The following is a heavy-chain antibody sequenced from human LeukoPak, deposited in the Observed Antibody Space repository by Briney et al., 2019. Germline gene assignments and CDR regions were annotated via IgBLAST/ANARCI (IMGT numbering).Heavy chain of an antibody. V-gene: IGHV4-39*07. CDR2: IYYSGST. CDR3: ARGPDTANVDY. Sequence: SETLSLTCTVSGGSISSSSYYWGWIRQPPGKGLEWIGSIYYSGSTYYNPSLKSRVTISVDTSKNQFSLKLSSVTAADTAVYYCARGPDTANVDYWGQGTLVTVSS. J-gene: IGHJ4*02. CDR1: GGSISSSSYY. D-gene: IGHD5-18*01.